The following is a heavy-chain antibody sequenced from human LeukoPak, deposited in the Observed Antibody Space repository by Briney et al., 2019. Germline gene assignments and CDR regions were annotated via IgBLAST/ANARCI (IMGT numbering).Heavy chain of an antibody. D-gene: IGHD1-1*01. V-gene: IGHV3-64D*09. CDR3: VKDRGRDWNGHWFDS. Sequence: GSLRLSCSPSGFTLTNYVMHWVRQAPGNGLEYVSATSTNGDTTYYTDSVKGRFTISRDNSKNTLSLQMSSLRAEETAVYYCVKDRGRDWNGHWFDSWGQGTLVTVSS. J-gene: IGHJ5*01. CDR1: GFTLTNYV. CDR2: TSTNGDTT.